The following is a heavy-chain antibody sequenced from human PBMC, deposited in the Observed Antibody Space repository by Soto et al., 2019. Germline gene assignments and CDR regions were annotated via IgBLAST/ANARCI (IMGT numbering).Heavy chain of an antibody. CDR1: GFTFSSYW. J-gene: IGHJ6*02. D-gene: IGHD3-3*01. V-gene: IGHV3-7*01. CDR3: ARDRAHYDFWSGYYTYYYYYYGMDV. CDR2: IKQDGMEK. Sequence: EVQLVESGGGLVQPGGSLRLSCAASGFTFSSYWMSWFRQAPGKGLEWVANIKQDGMEKYYVDSVKGRFTISRDNAKNSLYLQMNSLRAEDTAVYYCARDRAHYDFWSGYYTYYYYYYGMDVWGQGTTVTVSS.